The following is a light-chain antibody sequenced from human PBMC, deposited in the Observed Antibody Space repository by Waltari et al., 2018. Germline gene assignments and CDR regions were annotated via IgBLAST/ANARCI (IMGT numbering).Light chain of an antibody. CDR1: SRDVGGYNY. CDR3: SSYTSSSTWV. CDR2: DVS. V-gene: IGLV2-14*01. J-gene: IGLJ3*02. Sequence: QSALTQPASVSGSPGQSITISCTGTSRDVGGYNYVPWYQQHPGKAPKLMIYDVSKRPSGVSNRFSGSKSGNTASLTISGLQAEDEADYYCSSYTSSSTWVFGGGIKLTVL.